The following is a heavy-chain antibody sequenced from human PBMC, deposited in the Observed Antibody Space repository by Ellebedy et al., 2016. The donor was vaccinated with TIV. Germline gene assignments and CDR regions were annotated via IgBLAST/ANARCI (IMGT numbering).Heavy chain of an antibody. CDR1: GFPFTTFA. V-gene: IGHV3-30-3*01. CDR2: ISFDGSNQ. CDR3: AKEQTNHYFDS. D-gene: IGHD1-14*01. J-gene: IGHJ4*02. Sequence: GEFLKISCEASGFPFTTFAMHWVRQPPGKGLEWVAAISFDGSNQFYADSVKGRFTISRDNSKNTLYLQMNSLKADDTAVYYCAKEQTNHYFDSWGQGTLVTVSS.